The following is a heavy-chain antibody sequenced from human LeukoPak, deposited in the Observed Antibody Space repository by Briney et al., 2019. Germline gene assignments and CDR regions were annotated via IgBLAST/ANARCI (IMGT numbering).Heavy chain of an antibody. Sequence: SETLSLTCTVSGYSISSGYYWGWIRQPPGKGLEWIGSIYHSGSTYYNPSLKSRVTISVDTSKNQFSLKLSSVTAADTAVYYCARVGRSTVVTVFDYWGQGTLVTVSS. CDR3: ARVGRSTVVTVFDY. CDR2: IYHSGST. CDR1: GYSISSGYY. V-gene: IGHV4-38-2*02. J-gene: IGHJ4*02. D-gene: IGHD4-23*01.